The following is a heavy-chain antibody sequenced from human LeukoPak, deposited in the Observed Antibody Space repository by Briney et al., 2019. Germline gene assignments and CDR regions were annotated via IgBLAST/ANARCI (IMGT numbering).Heavy chain of an antibody. J-gene: IGHJ4*02. CDR1: GGSISSSSYY. CDR2: IYYSGST. CDR3: ARHLGYCSGGSCYRAAFDY. V-gene: IGHV4-39*01. D-gene: IGHD2-15*01. Sequence: PSETLSLTCTVSGGSISSSSYYRGWIRQPPGKGLEWIGSIYYSGSTYYNPSLKSRVTISVDTSKNQFSLELSSVTAADTAVCYCARHLGYCSGGSCYRAAFDYWGQGTLVTVSS.